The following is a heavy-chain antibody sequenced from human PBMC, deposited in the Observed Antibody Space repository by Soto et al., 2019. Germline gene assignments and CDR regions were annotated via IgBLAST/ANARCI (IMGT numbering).Heavy chain of an antibody. CDR1: GYTFTGYY. D-gene: IGHD6-6*01. CDR3: ARGPYSSSSHENWFDP. CDR2: INPNSGGT. J-gene: IGHJ5*02. V-gene: IGHV1-2*04. Sequence: QVQLVQSGAEVKKPGASVKVSCKASGYTFTGYYMHWVRQAPGQGLEWMGWINPNSGGTNYAQKFRGWVTMTRDTSISTAYMELSRLRSDDTAVYYCARGPYSSSSHENWFDPWGQGTLVTVSS.